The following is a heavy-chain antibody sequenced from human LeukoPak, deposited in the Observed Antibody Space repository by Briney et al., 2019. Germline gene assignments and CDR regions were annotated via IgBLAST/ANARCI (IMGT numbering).Heavy chain of an antibody. CDR2: INTDTGNP. Sequence: GASVKVSCKASGYTFTSYYMHWVRQAPGQGLEWMGWINTDTGNPTYAQGFTGRFVFSLDTSVSTTYLQISSLEAEDTAVYYCARSYYDILSGYNWFDPWGQGTLVTVSS. D-gene: IGHD3-9*01. CDR1: GYTFTSYY. CDR3: ARSYYDILSGYNWFDP. J-gene: IGHJ5*02. V-gene: IGHV7-4-1*02.